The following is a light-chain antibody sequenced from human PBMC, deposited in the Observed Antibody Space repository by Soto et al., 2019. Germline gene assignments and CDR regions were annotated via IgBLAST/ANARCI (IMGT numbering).Light chain of an antibody. Sequence: EIILTQSPGTLALSPGDGATLSCRASQTVNRIYLAWYHQRPGQPPRLLIYGVSNRASGVPDRFSGDGSGTEFTLTIGRLDPDDFGLYYCQQYIDSPRTFGQGTRVEVK. CDR2: GVS. J-gene: IGKJ1*01. CDR3: QQYIDSPRT. CDR1: QTVNRIY. V-gene: IGKV3-20*01.